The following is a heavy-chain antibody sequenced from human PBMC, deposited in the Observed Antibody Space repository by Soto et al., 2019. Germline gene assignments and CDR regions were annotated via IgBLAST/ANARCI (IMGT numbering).Heavy chain of an antibody. CDR2: MNPSSGNT. Sequence: ASVKVSCKASGYTFTSYDISWVRQATGQGLEWMGWMNPSSGNTGYAQKFQGRLTMSWTTSISTAYMELSSLTSDDTAVYYCARAGMPAAGTRGLVWFDPWGQGTLVTVSS. D-gene: IGHD6-13*01. CDR1: GYTFTSYD. CDR3: ARAGMPAAGTRGLVWFDP. J-gene: IGHJ5*02. V-gene: IGHV1-8*01.